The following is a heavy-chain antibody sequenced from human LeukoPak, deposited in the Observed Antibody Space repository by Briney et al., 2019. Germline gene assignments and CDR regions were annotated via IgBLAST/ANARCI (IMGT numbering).Heavy chain of an antibody. CDR3: ARGVNPTSFFDY. CDR1: GGSISSGSYY. V-gene: IGHV4-61*02. J-gene: IGHJ4*02. D-gene: IGHD1-14*01. CDR2: IYSSGST. Sequence: SETLSLTCTVSGGSISSGSYYWSWIRQPAGKGLEWIGRIYSSGSTNYNPSLKSRVTISVDTSKNQFSLKLSSVTAADTAVYYCARGVNPTSFFDYWGQGTLVTVSS.